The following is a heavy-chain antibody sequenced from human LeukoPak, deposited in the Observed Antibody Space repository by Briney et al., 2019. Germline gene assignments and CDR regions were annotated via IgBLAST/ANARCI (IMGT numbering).Heavy chain of an antibody. Sequence: SETLSLTCAVYGGSFTTYYWSWIRQPPGKGLEWIGEINHNEFTNYNPSLKSRVSISVDTSKNQFSLKLSSVTAADTAVYYCARGMREVRLQSPAYIVVVTAHPLPDYWGQGTLVTVSS. CDR3: ARGMREVRLQSPAYIVVVTAHPLPDY. J-gene: IGHJ4*02. CDR1: GGSFTTYY. V-gene: IGHV4-34*01. D-gene: IGHD2-21*02. CDR2: INHNEFT.